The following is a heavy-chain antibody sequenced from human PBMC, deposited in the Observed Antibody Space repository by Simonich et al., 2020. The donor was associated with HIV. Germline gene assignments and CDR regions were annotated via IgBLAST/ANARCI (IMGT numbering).Heavy chain of an antibody. Sequence: HLQLQESGPGLLKPSETLSLTCTVSGGSISSSSYYWGWLRHPPVKGLEWIGSIYYSGSTYYNPSLNRRVTISVDTSTNQFSLKRSSVTAADTAVYYCAAMPYYYYYMDVWGKGTTVTVSS. V-gene: IGHV4-39*01. D-gene: IGHD2-2*01. CDR2: IYYSGST. CDR1: GGSISSSSYY. CDR3: AAMPYYYYYMDV. J-gene: IGHJ6*03.